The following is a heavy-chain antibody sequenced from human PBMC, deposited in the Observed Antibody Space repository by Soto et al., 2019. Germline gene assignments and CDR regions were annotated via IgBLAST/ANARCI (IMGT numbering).Heavy chain of an antibody. CDR3: AKQTTMVVVTTGDAFDI. J-gene: IGHJ3*02. D-gene: IGHD2-21*02. CDR1: GFTFGSYA. V-gene: IGHV3-23*01. CDR2: ISGSAGST. Sequence: EVQVLESGGGLVQPGGSLRLSCAASGFTFGSYAMNWVRQAPGKGLEWISGISGSAGSTYYADSVKGRFTISRDNSKNTLFLQMNGVRAEDTAVYFCAKQTTMVVVTTGDAFDIWGRGTMVTVSS.